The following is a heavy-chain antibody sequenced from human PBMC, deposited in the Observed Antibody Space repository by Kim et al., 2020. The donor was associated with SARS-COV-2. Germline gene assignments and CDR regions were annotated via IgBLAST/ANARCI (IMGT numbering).Heavy chain of an antibody. D-gene: IGHD3-22*01. V-gene: IGHV5-10-1*01. Sequence: FQGHVTISADKSISTAYLQWSSLKASDTAMYYCARRGGYYDSSGYYHFDYWGQGTLVTVSS. J-gene: IGHJ4*02. CDR3: ARRGGYYDSSGYYHFDY.